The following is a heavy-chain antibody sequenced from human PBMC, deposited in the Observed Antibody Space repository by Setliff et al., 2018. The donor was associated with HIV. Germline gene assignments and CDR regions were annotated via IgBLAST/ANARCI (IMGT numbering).Heavy chain of an antibody. CDR3: ARRTLITGYDY. CDR2: IYYSGST. D-gene: IGHD3-16*01. V-gene: IGHV4-59*01. Sequence: ETLSLTCTVSGGSMSTYYWSWIRQPPGKGLEWIGYIYYSGSTNYNPSLKSRVTISVDTSKNQFSLKLSSVTAADTAVYYCARRTLITGYDYWGQGTLVTVSS. CDR1: GGSMSTYY. J-gene: IGHJ4*02.